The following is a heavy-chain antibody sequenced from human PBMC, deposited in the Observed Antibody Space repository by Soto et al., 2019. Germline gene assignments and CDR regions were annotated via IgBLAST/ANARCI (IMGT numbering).Heavy chain of an antibody. CDR1: GYTFTSYA. CDR3: ARVKFCSGGSCFRERFDY. CDR2: INAGNGNT. J-gene: IGHJ4*02. D-gene: IGHD2-15*01. V-gene: IGHV1-3*01. Sequence: ASVKVSCKASGYTFTSYAMHWVRQAPGQRLEWMGWINAGNGNTKYSQKFQGRVTITRDTSASTAYMELSSLRSEDTAVYYCARVKFCSGGSCFRERFDYWGQGTLVTVS.